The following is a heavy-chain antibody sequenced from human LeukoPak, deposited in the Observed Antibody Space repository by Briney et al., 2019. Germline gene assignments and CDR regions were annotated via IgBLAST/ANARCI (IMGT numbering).Heavy chain of an antibody. D-gene: IGHD3-10*01. CDR1: GGSFSGYY. V-gene: IGHV4-34*01. J-gene: IGHJ4*02. CDR3: ARGGEYGSGSYCKN. CDR2: INHSGST. Sequence: SETLSLTCAVYGGSFSGYYWNWIRQPPGKGLVWIGEINHSGSTNYNPSLKSRVTISVEMSKNQFSLKLTSVTAADTAVYYCARGGEYGSGSYCKNWGQGTLVTVSS.